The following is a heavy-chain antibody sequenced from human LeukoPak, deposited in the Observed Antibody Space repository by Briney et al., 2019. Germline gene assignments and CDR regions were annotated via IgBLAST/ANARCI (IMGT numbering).Heavy chain of an antibody. V-gene: IGHV3-21*01. D-gene: IGHD6-19*01. CDR3: ARDREGIAVAGYDY. J-gene: IGHJ4*02. CDR1: GFTFSSYS. CDR2: ISSSSSYI. Sequence: GGSLRLSCAASGFTFSSYSMNWVRQAPGKGLEWVSSISSSSSYIYYADSVKGRFTISRDNAKNSPYLQMNSLRAEDTAVYYCARDREGIAVAGYDYWGQGTLVTVSS.